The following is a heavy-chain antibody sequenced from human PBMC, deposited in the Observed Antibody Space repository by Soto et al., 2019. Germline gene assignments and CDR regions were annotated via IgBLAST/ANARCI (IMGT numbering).Heavy chain of an antibody. V-gene: IGHV3-23*01. CDR3: AKDGPCSGGSCYNPDWFDP. CDR1: GFTFSSDA. Sequence: GSLRLSCAASGFTFSSDAMSWVRQAPGKGLEWVSAISGSGGSTYCADSVKGRFTISRDNSKNTLYLQMNSLRAEDTAVYYCAKDGPCSGGSCYNPDWFDPWGQGTLVTVS. D-gene: IGHD2-15*01. CDR2: ISGSGGST. J-gene: IGHJ5*02.